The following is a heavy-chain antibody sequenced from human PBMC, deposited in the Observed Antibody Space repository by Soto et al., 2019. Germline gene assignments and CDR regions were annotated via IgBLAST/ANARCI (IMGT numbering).Heavy chain of an antibody. Sequence: ASVKASCKSSGYTFTGYYMHCVRQAPGQGLEWMGWINPNSGSTYYADSVKGRFTISRDNSKNTLYLQMNSLRAEDTAVYYCAREGGDGYNSWGQGTLVTVSS. J-gene: IGHJ5*02. D-gene: IGHD5-12*01. CDR1: GYTFTGYY. CDR3: AREGGDGYNS. CDR2: INPNSGST. V-gene: IGHV1-2*02.